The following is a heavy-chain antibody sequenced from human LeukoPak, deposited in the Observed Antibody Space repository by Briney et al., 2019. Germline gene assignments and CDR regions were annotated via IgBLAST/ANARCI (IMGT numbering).Heavy chain of an antibody. Sequence: GESLRLSCAASGFTFSSYGMHWVRQGPGKGLEWVAVMWYDGSNKYYANSVKGRFTISRDNSKNTLYLQMHSLRAEDTAVYYCARDEVTTPRDWGQGTLVTVSS. CDR1: GFTFSSYG. D-gene: IGHD4-17*01. J-gene: IGHJ4*02. V-gene: IGHV3-33*01. CDR2: MWYDGSNK. CDR3: ARDEVTTPRD.